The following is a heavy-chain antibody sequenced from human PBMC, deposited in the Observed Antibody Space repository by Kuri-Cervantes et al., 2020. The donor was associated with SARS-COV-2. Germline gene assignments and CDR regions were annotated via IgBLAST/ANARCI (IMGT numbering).Heavy chain of an antibody. J-gene: IGHJ4*02. CDR2: IYYSGST. D-gene: IGHD3-3*01. CDR1: GGSISSSSYC. Sequence: SETLSLTCTVSGGSISSSSYCWGWIRQPPGKGLEWIGSIYYSGSTYYNPSLKSRVTISVDTSKNQFSLKLSSVTAADTAVYYCATSGYYDFWSGYYFDYWGQGTLVTVSS. CDR3: ATSGYYDFWSGYYFDY. V-gene: IGHV4-39*01.